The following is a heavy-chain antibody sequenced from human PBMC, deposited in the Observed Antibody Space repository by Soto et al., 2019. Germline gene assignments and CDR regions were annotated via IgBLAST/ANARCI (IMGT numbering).Heavy chain of an antibody. J-gene: IGHJ4*02. Sequence: EVQLLESGGGLVQPGGSLRLSCAASGFTFSSYAMSWVRQAPGKGLEWVSAISGSGGSTYYADSVKGRFTISRDNSKNTLYLQMNRLRAEDTAVYYCAKWGIVVVVAATPDDYWGQGTLVTVSS. D-gene: IGHD2-15*01. CDR1: GFTFSSYA. CDR2: ISGSGGST. V-gene: IGHV3-23*01. CDR3: AKWGIVVVVAATPDDY.